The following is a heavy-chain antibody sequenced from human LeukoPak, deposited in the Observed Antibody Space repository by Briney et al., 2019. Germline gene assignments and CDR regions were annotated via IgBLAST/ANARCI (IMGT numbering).Heavy chain of an antibody. CDR3: ARPRGNVEMATIPFDY. D-gene: IGHD5-24*01. CDR1: GFTFSNAW. Sequence: GGSLRLSCAASGFTFSNAWMSWVRQAPGKGLEWVSSISSSSIYIYYADSMKGRFIISRDNARNSLFLQMNSLRVEDTAVYYCARPRGNVEMATIPFDYWGQGTLVTVSS. J-gene: IGHJ4*02. CDR2: ISSSSIYI. V-gene: IGHV3-21*01.